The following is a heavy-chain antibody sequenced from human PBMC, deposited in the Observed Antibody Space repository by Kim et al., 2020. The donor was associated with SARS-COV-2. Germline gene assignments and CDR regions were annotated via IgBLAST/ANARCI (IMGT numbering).Heavy chain of an antibody. CDR3: EASDY. Sequence: GGSLRLSCAASGFTFSTYAMSWARQAPGKGLEWVSTISASGLGTHYADSVKGRFTISRDNSRSTLFLQMNYLRAEDTAIYYCEASDYWGQGSLVPVSS. V-gene: IGHV3-23*01. J-gene: IGHJ4*02. CDR2: ISASGLGT. CDR1: GFTFSTYA.